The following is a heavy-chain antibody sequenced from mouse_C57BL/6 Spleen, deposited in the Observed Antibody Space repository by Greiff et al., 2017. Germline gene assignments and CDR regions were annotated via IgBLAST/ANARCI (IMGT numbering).Heavy chain of an antibody. CDR3: ARGDDYYGSSYGEDAMDY. CDR1: GYTFTSYG. Sequence: QVQLQQSGAELARPGASVKLSCKASGYTFTSYGIRWVKQRTGQGLEWIGEIYPRSGNTYYNEQFKGQATLTADKSSSTAYMELRSLTSEDSAVYCCARGDDYYGSSYGEDAMDYWGQGTSVTVSS. J-gene: IGHJ4*01. D-gene: IGHD1-1*01. CDR2: IYPRSGNT. V-gene: IGHV1-81*01.